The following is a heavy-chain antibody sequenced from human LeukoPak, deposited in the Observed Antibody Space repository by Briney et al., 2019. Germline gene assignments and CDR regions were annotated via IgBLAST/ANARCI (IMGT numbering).Heavy chain of an antibody. V-gene: IGHV1-2*02. Sequence: GASVKVSCKASGYTFTGYYMHWVRQAPGQGLEWMGWINPNSGGTNYAQKFQGRVTMTRDTSISTAYMELSRLRSDDTAVYYCAKSIVVVPAMAFDPWGQGTLVTVSS. CDR3: AKSIVVVPAMAFDP. CDR2: INPNSGGT. CDR1: GYTFTGYY. J-gene: IGHJ5*02. D-gene: IGHD2-2*01.